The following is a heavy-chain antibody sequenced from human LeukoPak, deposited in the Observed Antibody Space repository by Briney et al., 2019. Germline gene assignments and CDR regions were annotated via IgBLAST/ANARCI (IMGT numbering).Heavy chain of an antibody. Sequence: SETLSLTCTVSGGSISSYYWSWTRQPPGKGLEWIGYIYYSGSTNYNPSLKSRVTISVDTSKNQFSLKLSSVTAADTAVYYCARAYTAMVYFDYWGQGTLVTVSS. CDR2: IYYSGST. J-gene: IGHJ4*02. CDR1: GGSISSYY. D-gene: IGHD5-18*01. CDR3: ARAYTAMVYFDY. V-gene: IGHV4-59*01.